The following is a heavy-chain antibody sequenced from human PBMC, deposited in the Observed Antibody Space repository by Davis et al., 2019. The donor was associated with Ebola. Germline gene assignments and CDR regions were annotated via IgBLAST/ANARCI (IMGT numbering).Heavy chain of an antibody. D-gene: IGHD2-2*01. V-gene: IGHV3-23*01. CDR3: ARDEYQLLSVGSRNYYYGMDV. CDR2: ITGSGSLT. CDR1: GFTFSSYA. J-gene: IGHJ6*02. Sequence: GESLKISCAASGFTFSSYAMSWVRQTPGKGLEWVSAITGSGSLTGYADSVKGRFTISRDNSKNTLYLQMNSLRAEDTAVYYCARDEYQLLSVGSRNYYYGMDVWGQGTTVTVSS.